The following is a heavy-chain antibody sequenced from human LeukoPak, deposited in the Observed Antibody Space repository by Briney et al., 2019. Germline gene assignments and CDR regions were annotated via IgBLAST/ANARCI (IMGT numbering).Heavy chain of an antibody. Sequence: PGGSPRPSCAASGFTFSHYWIAWVREGPGEGVEGVAIKRPDANDGSYVDSVKGRFTISRDNAKNSLYLQLNSLRAEDTAVYFCARADWGSIDYWGQGALVTVSS. CDR2: KRPDANDG. CDR1: GFTFSHYW. V-gene: IGHV3-7*01. D-gene: IGHD7-27*01. CDR3: ARADWGSIDY. J-gene: IGHJ4*02.